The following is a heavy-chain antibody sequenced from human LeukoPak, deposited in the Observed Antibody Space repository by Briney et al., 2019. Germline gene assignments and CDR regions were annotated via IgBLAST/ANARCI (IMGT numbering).Heavy chain of an antibody. CDR3: HTDLGYGDYYY. V-gene: IGHV4-34*01. CDR2: INHSGST. J-gene: IGHJ6*04. CDR1: GGSLGGYS. Sequence: PSETLSLTCAVYGGSLGGYSWSWIRQPPGKGLEWIGEINHSGSTNYNPSLKGRVTISVDTSKNQFSLKLSSVTAADTAVYYCHTDLGYGDYYYWGRGTTVTVSS. D-gene: IGHD4-17*01.